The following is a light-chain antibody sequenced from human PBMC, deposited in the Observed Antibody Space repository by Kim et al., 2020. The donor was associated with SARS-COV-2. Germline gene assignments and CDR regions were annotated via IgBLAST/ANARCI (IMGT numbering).Light chain of an antibody. CDR2: EDN. CDR3: QSYDSSNWV. J-gene: IGLJ3*02. CDR1: RGSIATNY. V-gene: IGLV6-57*03. Sequence: GKTVTIPCPHSRGSIATNYVQWYQQRPGGAPTTVIYEDNQRPSGVPDRFSGSIDSSSNSASLTISGLKTEDEADYYCQSYDSSNWVFGGGTQLTVL.